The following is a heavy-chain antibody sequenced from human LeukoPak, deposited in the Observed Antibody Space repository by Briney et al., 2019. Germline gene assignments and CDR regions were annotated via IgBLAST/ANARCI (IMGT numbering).Heavy chain of an antibody. J-gene: IGHJ4*02. CDR3: ASQYSSSGY. CDR2: ISAYNGNT. V-gene: IGHV1-18*01. CDR1: GYTFTSYG. D-gene: IGHD6-6*01. Sequence: GASVKVSCKASGYTFTSYGISWVRQAPGQGLEWMGWISAYNGNTDYAQKFQGRVTMTTDTSTSTAYMELSSLRSEDTAVYYCASQYSSSGYWGQGTLVTVSS.